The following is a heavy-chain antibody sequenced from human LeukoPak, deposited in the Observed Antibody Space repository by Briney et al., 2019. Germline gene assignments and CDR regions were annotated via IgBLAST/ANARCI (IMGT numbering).Heavy chain of an antibody. J-gene: IGHJ3*02. CDR3: AREGVTRSDAFDI. D-gene: IGHD2-2*01. Sequence: GGSLRLSCAAFGFTFSSYGMHWVRQAPGKGLEWVAVIWYDGSNKYYADSVKGRFTISRDNSKNTLYLQMNSLRAEDTAVYYCAREGVTRSDAFDIWGQGTMVTVSS. CDR1: GFTFSSYG. V-gene: IGHV3-33*01. CDR2: IWYDGSNK.